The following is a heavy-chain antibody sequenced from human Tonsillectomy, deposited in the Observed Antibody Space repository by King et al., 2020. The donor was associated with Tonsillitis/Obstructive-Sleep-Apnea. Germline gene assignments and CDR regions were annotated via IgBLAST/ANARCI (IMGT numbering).Heavy chain of an antibody. CDR1: DDSISSNSYY. J-gene: IGHJ3*02. CDR2: IFYSGST. CDR3: ARDRPTVTARDAFDI. Sequence: QLPESGPGLVKPSETLSLTCTVSDDSISSNSYYWGRIRQSPGKGLEWIGSIFYSGSTYYNPSLESRVTISIDTSKNQFSLKLTSVTAADTAVYYCARDRPTVTARDAFDIRGQGTMVTVSS. V-gene: IGHV4-39*07. D-gene: IGHD4-17*01.